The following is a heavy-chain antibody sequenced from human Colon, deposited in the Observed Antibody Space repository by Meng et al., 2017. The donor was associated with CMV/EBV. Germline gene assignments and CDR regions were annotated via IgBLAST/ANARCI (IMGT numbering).Heavy chain of an antibody. V-gene: IGHV4-30-4*01. CDR1: GDIGSGDYY. CDR3: ARDNSMRGYSLSWFDH. J-gene: IGHJ5*02. Sequence: GDIGSGDYYSWWIHQPPREVQEWIGYIHFSKRAYYDQTLKSRVTISVDTSKNQFSMKLSCVTAADTAVYYCARDNSMRGYSLSWFDHWGQGTLVTVSS. D-gene: IGHD3-22*01. CDR2: IHFSKRA.